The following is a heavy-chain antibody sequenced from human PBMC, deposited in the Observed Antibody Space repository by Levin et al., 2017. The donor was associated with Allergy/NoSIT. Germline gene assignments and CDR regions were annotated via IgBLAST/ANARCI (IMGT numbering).Heavy chain of an antibody. D-gene: IGHD1-14*01. CDR1: GFTVSSNY. Sequence: GESLKISCAASGFTVSSNYMSWVRQAPGKGLEWVSVIYSGGSTYYADSVKGRFTISRDNSKNTLYLQMNSLRAEDTAVYYCASGLRGTYYYDYYMDGWGKGTTVTVSS. J-gene: IGHJ6*03. CDR3: ASGLRGTYYYDYYMDG. CDR2: IYSGGST. V-gene: IGHV3-53*01.